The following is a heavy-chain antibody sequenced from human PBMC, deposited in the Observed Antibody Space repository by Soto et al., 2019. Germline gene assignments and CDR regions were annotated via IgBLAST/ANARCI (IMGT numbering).Heavy chain of an antibody. CDR2: IKQDGSEK. CDR1: GFTFSSYW. V-gene: IGHV3-7*01. J-gene: IGHJ3*02. Sequence: GGSLRLSCAASGFTFSSYWMSWVRQAPGKGLEWVANIKQDGSEKYYVDSVKGRFTISRDNAKNSLYLQMNSLRAEDTAVYYCARYSGWYLDGFDIWGQGTMVTVSS. D-gene: IGHD6-19*01. CDR3: ARYSGWYLDGFDI.